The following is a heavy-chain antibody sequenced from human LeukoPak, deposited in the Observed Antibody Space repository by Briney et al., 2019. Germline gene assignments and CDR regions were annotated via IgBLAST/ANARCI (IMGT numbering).Heavy chain of an antibody. D-gene: IGHD3-10*01. Sequence: GASVKVSCKASGGTFSSYAISWVRQAPGQRLEWMGWINAGNGNTKYSQEFQGRVTIARDTSASTAYMELSSLRSEDMAVYYCARDFIYPGAFDIWGQGTMVTVSS. V-gene: IGHV1-3*03. J-gene: IGHJ3*02. CDR2: INAGNGNT. CDR3: ARDFIYPGAFDI. CDR1: GGTFSSYA.